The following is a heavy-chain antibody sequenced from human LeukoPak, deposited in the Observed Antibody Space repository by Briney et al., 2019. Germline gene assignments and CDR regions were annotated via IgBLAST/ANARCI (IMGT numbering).Heavy chain of an antibody. CDR1: GDSISSSSYY. Sequence: PSETLSLTCTVSGDSISSSSYYWGWIRQPPGKGLEWIGNIYYSGRTYYNPSLKSRVTISVDTSKNQFSLKLSSVTAADTAVYYCARSPGYSGSDFDYWGQGTLVTVSS. V-gene: IGHV4-39*07. J-gene: IGHJ4*02. D-gene: IGHD5-12*01. CDR3: ARSPGYSGSDFDY. CDR2: IYYSGRT.